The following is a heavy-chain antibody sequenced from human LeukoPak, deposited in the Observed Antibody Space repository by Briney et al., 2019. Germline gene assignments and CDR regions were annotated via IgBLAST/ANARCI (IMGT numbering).Heavy chain of an antibody. J-gene: IGHJ4*02. CDR1: EFTFSLYA. CDR3: AKGGYTNSIYDY. V-gene: IGHV3-23*01. CDR2: INDVSGDI. Sequence: GGSLRLSCAASEFTFSLYAMNWVRQAPGKGLEWVSYINDVSGDIHYADSVKGRFTISRDNSKNTLYLQMNSLRAEDTAVYYCAKGGYTNSIYDYWGQGTLVTVS. D-gene: IGHD6-13*01.